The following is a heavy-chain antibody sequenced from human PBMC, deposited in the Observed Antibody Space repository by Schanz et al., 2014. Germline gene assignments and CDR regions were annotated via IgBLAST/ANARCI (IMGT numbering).Heavy chain of an antibody. CDR3: ARIGGSVFDY. CDR1: GFAVDNYY. D-gene: IGHD3-10*01. CDR2: IGTSGGT. J-gene: IGHJ4*02. Sequence: EVQLVASGGGLVQPGGSLRLSCAASGFAVDNYYMSCVRQAPGRGLEWVSTIGTSGGTNYAESVKGRFTISRDNAENTLFLQMNSLRAEDTAVYYCARIGGSVFDYWAQGTLVTVSS. V-gene: IGHV3-53*01.